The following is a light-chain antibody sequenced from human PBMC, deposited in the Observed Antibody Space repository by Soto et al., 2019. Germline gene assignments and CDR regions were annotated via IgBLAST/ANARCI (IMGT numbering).Light chain of an antibody. J-gene: IGLJ1*01. CDR1: ISDVSGYNF. CDR3: SSYTSSNTDV. Sequence: QSVLTQPASVSGSPGQSITISCTGTISDVSGYNFVSWYQQYPGEAPKLMIYDVSNRPSGVSNRFSGSKSGNTASLTISGLQAEDEADYYCSSYTSSNTDVFGTGTKVTVL. V-gene: IGLV2-14*03. CDR2: DVS.